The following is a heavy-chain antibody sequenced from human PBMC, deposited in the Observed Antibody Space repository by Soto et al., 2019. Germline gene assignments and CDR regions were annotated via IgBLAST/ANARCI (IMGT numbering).Heavy chain of an antibody. D-gene: IGHD3-16*01. CDR1: GYTFRSYG. J-gene: IGHJ5*02. Sequence: SLRLSCAASGYTFRSYGMHWVRQSPGKELEWVAVISYDGSNKYYADSVKGRFTISRDNSKNTLYLQMNSQRAEDTAVYYCAKDLGDFSQLAPSEPWGQGTLVTVSS. CDR3: AKDLGDFSQLAPSEP. V-gene: IGHV3-30*18. CDR2: ISYDGSNK.